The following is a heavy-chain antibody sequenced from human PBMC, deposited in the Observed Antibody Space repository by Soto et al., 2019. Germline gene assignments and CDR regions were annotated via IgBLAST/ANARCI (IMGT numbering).Heavy chain of an antibody. CDR3: ARESGSYRNSCCRFNY. CDR1: GYTFTSYV. D-gene: IGHD1-26*01. Sequence: GASVKVSCKASGYTFTSYVISWVRQATGQGREWMGWISAYNGNTNYAQKLQGRVTMTTDTSTSTAYMELRSLRSDDTAVYYCARESGSYRNSCCRFNYWGQGTLVTVSS. V-gene: IGHV1-18*01. CDR2: ISAYNGNT. J-gene: IGHJ4*02.